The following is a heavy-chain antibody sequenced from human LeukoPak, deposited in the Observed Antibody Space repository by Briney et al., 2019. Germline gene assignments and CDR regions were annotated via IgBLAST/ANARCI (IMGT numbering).Heavy chain of an antibody. Sequence: SETLSLTCTVSGDSFSSVTDYWAWIRQPPGKGLEWIASGDYSGGTYYNPSLESRVAISADMSKNQFSLKLTSVTGADTAVYYCARDLGSTQNYYDSSGYYPKSDYWGQGTLVTGSS. CDR1: GDSFSSVTDY. CDR3: ARDLGSTQNYYDSSGYYPKSDY. D-gene: IGHD3-22*01. CDR2: GDYSGGT. V-gene: IGHV4-39*07. J-gene: IGHJ4*02.